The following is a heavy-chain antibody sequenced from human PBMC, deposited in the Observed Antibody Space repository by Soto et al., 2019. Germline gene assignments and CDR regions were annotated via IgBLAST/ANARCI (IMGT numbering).Heavy chain of an antibody. CDR3: ARSSRSYFEY. CDR2: IYNSGST. J-gene: IGHJ4*02. Sequence: QVQLQESGPGLVKPSQTLSLTCTVSGGSISNGGYYWSWIRRHPGKGLEWIGYIYNSGSTYYNPSLKSRITISANTSKNQFSLKVSSVTAADTAVYYCARSSRSYFEYWGQGTLVTVSS. V-gene: IGHV4-31*03. CDR1: GGSISNGGYY.